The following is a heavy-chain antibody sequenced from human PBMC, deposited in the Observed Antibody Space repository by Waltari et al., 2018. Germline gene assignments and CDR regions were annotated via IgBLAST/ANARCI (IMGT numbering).Heavy chain of an antibody. D-gene: IGHD3-16*01. CDR2: FYPNRGGT. CDR1: GYTFTGYY. J-gene: IGHJ3*02. V-gene: IGHV1-2*07. CDR3: AREPTSRTGTCGDAFDI. Sequence: QVQLVQSGAEVKKPGASVKVSCKAPGYTFTGYYMHWVRQAPGQGLEWMGCFYPNRGGTNFAHRLQGRVTMTRDASYSPANLELSRRGAEATAVYYCAREPTSRTGTCGDAFDICGQGTGVTVSS.